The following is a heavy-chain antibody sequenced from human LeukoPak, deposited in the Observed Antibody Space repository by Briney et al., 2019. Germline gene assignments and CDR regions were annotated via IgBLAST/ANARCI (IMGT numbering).Heavy chain of an antibody. CDR1: GFTFSSFG. Sequence: GGSLRLSCAASGFTFSSFGMHWVRQAPGQGLEWVAFILYDGTNKYYADSVKGRFTISRDNSKNTLSLQMNSLRAEDTAVYYCARDTAMVCLDVWGKGTTVTVSS. V-gene: IGHV3-30*02. D-gene: IGHD5-18*01. J-gene: IGHJ6*04. CDR2: ILYDGTNK. CDR3: ARDTAMVCLDV.